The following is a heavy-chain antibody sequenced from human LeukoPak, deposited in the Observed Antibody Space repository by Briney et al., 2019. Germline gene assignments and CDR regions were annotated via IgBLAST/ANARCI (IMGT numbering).Heavy chain of an antibody. Sequence: PGGSLRLSCAASGFTFSSYWMHWVRQAPGKGLVWVSRINSDGSSTIYAGSVRGRFSISRDNAKNSLYLQMNSLRAEDTAVYYCARFTMIVVDGAFDVWGQGTMVTVSS. CDR2: INSDGSST. D-gene: IGHD3-22*01. V-gene: IGHV3-74*01. J-gene: IGHJ3*01. CDR3: ARFTMIVVDGAFDV. CDR1: GFTFSSYW.